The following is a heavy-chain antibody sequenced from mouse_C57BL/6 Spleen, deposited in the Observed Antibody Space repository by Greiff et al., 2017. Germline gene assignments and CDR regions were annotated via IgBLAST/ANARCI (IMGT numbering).Heavy chain of an antibody. J-gene: IGHJ4*01. CDR2: IYPRSGNT. V-gene: IGHV1-81*01. CDR3: AKGALDYYAMDY. CDR1: GYTFTSYG. Sequence: VKLMESGAELARPGASVKLSCKASGYTFTSYGLSWVKQRTGQGLEWIGEIYPRSGNTYYNEKFKGKATLTADKSSSTAYMELRSLTSEDSAVYFCAKGALDYYAMDYWGQGTSVTVSS.